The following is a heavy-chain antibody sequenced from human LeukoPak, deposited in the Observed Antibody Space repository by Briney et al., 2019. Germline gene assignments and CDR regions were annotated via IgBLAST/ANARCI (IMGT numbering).Heavy chain of an antibody. Sequence: GESLKISCKASGYSFTTYWIGWVRQMPGKGLAWMGIIYPGDSDTRYSPSFQGQVTISVDKSISTAYLQWTSLKASDTAMYYCARRPTGRNYYFDYWGQGALVTVSS. J-gene: IGHJ4*02. D-gene: IGHD1-1*01. CDR2: IYPGDSDT. CDR1: GYSFTTYW. CDR3: ARRPTGRNYYFDY. V-gene: IGHV5-51*01.